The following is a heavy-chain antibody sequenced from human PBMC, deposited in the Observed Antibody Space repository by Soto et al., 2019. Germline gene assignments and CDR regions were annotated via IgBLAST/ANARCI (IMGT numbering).Heavy chain of an antibody. V-gene: IGHV4-34*01. CDR3: ARAARYSYGYGSYYYYYMDV. J-gene: IGHJ6*03. CDR2: INHSGST. Sequence: SETLSLTCAVYGGSFSGYYWSWIRQPPGKGLEWNGEINHSGSTNYNPSLKSRVTISVDTSKNQFSLKLSSVTAADTAVYYCARAARYSYGYGSYYYYYMDVWGKGTTVTVSS. CDR1: GGSFSGYY. D-gene: IGHD5-18*01.